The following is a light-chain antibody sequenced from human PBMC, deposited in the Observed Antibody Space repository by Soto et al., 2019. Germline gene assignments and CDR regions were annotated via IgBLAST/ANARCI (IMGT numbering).Light chain of an antibody. V-gene: IGKV1-5*03. CDR3: QHYNSYRET. CDR2: KAY. CDR1: QTISSW. Sequence: DIQMTQSPSTLSGSVGDRVTITCRASQTISSWLAWYQQXXGKXPKLMIYKAYTLKSGVPSRLRGSRSGTEFTPPIRSLQPDDFATYYCQHYNSYRETFGKGTKVDIK. J-gene: IGKJ2*01.